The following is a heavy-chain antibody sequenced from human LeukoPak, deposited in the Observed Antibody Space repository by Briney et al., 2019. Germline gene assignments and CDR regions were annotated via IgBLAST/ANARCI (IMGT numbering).Heavy chain of an antibody. CDR2: IYHSGST. CDR1: AGSISSSSYY. J-gene: IGHJ4*02. D-gene: IGHD1-14*01. Sequence: SETLSLTCTVSAGSISSSSYYWGWIRQPPGKGLEWIGSIYHSGSTYYNPSLKSRVTISVDTSKNQFSLKLSSVTAADTAVYYCARDFAYGGPEFDYWGQGTLVTVSS. CDR3: ARDFAYGGPEFDY. V-gene: IGHV4-39*07.